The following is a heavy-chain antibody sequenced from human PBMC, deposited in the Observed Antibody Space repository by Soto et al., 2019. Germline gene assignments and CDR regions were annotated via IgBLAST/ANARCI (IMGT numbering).Heavy chain of an antibody. V-gene: IGHV1-69*01. D-gene: IGHD1-1*01. CDR2: IIPIFDTV. CDR3: ARNGTLTGYSYGMDV. Sequence: QMQLVQSGAELRKPGSSVKVSCKASGGTFSDFTINWVRQAPGQRLEWMGGIIPIFDTVNYAEKFQGRVTITADESTSTSFMEVSSLRSEDTAVYYCARNGTLTGYSYGMDVWGQGTMVTVSS. J-gene: IGHJ6*02. CDR1: GGTFSDFT.